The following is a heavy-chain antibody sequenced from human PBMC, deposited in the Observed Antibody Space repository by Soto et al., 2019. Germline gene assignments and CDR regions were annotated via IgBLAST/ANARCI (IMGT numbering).Heavy chain of an antibody. J-gene: IGHJ4*02. CDR3: ARGKEDY. CDR2: INHSGST. V-gene: IGHV4-34*01. Sequence: SSETLSLTCAVYGGSFSGYYWSWIRQPPGKGLEWIGEINHSGSTNYNPSLKSRVTISVDTSKNQFSLKLSSVTAADTAVYYCARGKEDYWGQGTLVTVS. CDR1: GGSFSGYY.